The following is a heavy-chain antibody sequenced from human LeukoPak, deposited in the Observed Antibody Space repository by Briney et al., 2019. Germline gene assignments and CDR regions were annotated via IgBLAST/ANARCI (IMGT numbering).Heavy chain of an antibody. CDR1: GGTFSSYT. Sequence: SVKVSCKASGGTFSSYTISWVRQAPGQGLEWMGGIIPNFGTPNCAQKFQGRVTMTRDMSTSTVYMELSSLRSEDTAVYYCARDIQRDGSSPSDYWGQGTLVTVSS. D-gene: IGHD5-24*01. CDR2: IIPNFGTP. V-gene: IGHV1-69*05. CDR3: ARDIQRDGSSPSDY. J-gene: IGHJ4*02.